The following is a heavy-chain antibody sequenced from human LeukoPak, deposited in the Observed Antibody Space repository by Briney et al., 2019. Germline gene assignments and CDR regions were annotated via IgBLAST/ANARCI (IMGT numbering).Heavy chain of an antibody. V-gene: IGHV4-38-2*02. J-gene: IGHJ4*02. Sequence: PSETLSLTCTVSGSSISSDHYWGWIRQPPGKGLEWIASIYHSGSTYYNPSLRGRVTISLDTSKNQFSLKLTSVTAADTAVYYCASPSVHYGDYYYWGQGTLVTVSS. CDR2: IYHSGST. D-gene: IGHD4-17*01. CDR1: GSSISSDHY. CDR3: ASPSVHYGDYYY.